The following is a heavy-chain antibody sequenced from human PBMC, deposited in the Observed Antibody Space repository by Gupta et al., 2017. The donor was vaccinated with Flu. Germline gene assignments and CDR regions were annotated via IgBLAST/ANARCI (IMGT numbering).Heavy chain of an antibody. CDR1: GFTFSNFA. D-gene: IGHD3-16*01. CDR2: ISASGITT. CDR3: ATLGGITADDY. J-gene: IGHJ4*02. Sequence: CSVSGFTFSNFAMAWVRQAPRKGLEWVSDISASGITTFYADSVQGRFNISRDNSKNTLYLQMNSLRGADTAIYFCATLGGITADDYWGQGTLVTVSS. V-gene: IGHV3-23*01.